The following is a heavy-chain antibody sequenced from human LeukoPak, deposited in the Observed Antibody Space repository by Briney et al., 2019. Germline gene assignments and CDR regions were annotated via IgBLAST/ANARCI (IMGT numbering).Heavy chain of an antibody. CDR1: GFTFSSCE. D-gene: IGHD2-21*02. J-gene: IGHJ4*02. CDR3: AREYCGGDCYFDY. CDR2: ISSSGRTI. Sequence: PGGSLRLSCAASGFTFSSCEMNWVRQAPGKGLEWVSFISSSGRTIYYADSVKGRFTISRDNAKNSLYLQMNSLRAEDTAVYYCAREYCGGDCYFDYWGQGTLVTVSS. V-gene: IGHV3-48*03.